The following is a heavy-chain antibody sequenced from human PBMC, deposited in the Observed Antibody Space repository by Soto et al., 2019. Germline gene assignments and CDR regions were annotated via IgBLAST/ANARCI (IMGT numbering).Heavy chain of an antibody. Sequence: ASVKVSCKASGGTFSSYAISWVRQAPGQGLEWMGEIIPIFGTANYAQKFQGRVTITADESTSTAYMELSSLRSEDTAVYYCAADRGPRGGYYSYWFDPWGQGTLVTVSS. CDR1: GGTFSSYA. CDR2: IIPIFGTA. CDR3: AADRGPRGGYYSYWFDP. V-gene: IGHV1-69*13. D-gene: IGHD3-22*01. J-gene: IGHJ5*02.